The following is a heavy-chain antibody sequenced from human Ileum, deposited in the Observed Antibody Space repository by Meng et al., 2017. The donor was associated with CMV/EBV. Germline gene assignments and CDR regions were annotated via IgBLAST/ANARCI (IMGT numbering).Heavy chain of an antibody. V-gene: IGHV3-48*03. D-gene: IGHD5-24*01. CDR3: ARGRHSYNYAHIDY. J-gene: IGHJ4*02. CDR2: ISSNSDLI. CDR1: GFTFSSYE. Sequence: GESLQISCAASGFTFSSYEMNWVRQAPGRGLEWVSYISSNSDLIYYADSVEGRLTISRDNAKNSLYLQLNSLRAEDTAVYYCARGRHSYNYAHIDYWGQGTLVTVSS.